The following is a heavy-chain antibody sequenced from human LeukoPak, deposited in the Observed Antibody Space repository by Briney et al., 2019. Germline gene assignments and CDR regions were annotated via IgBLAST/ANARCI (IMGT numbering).Heavy chain of an antibody. Sequence: SETLSLTCTVSGVSIGSHYWSWIRQPPGKGLEWIGYIFHVGSTNYNPSLKSRVTISVDTSKNQFSLKLNSVTAADTAVYYCARDYYDSRGEAFGIWGQGTMVTVSS. CDR2: IFHVGST. CDR1: GVSIGSHY. CDR3: ARDYYDSRGEAFGI. V-gene: IGHV4-59*11. D-gene: IGHD3-22*01. J-gene: IGHJ3*02.